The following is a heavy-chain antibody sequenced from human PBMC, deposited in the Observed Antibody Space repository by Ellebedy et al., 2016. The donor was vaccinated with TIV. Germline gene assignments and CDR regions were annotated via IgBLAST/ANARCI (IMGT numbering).Heavy chain of an antibody. CDR2: IWYDGSYE. Sequence: SLKISCAASGFIFSDYGMHWVRQAPGKGLEWVALIWYDGSYEYYADSMKGRFTISRDKAKTSLYLQMNSLRAEDTAVYYCARPTVPATIRGACGMDVWGQGTTVIVSS. V-gene: IGHV3-33*01. J-gene: IGHJ6*02. D-gene: IGHD2-2*01. CDR3: ARPTVPATIRGACGMDV. CDR1: GFIFSDYG.